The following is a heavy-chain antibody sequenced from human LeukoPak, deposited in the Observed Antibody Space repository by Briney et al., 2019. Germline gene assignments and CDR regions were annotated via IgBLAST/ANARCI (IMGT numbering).Heavy chain of an antibody. V-gene: IGHV6-1*01. CDR1: GDSGSANSVT. CDR2: TYYRSKWFY. J-gene: IGHJ4*02. CDR3: ARAGSGHYTY. D-gene: IGHD3-10*01. Sequence: SQTLSLTCVISGDSGSANSVTWHWLRQSPSRGLEWLGRTYYRSKWFYDFAPSVRSRITINADASKNQFSLHLNSVTPEDTAVYYCARAGSGHYTYWGQGTLVTVSS.